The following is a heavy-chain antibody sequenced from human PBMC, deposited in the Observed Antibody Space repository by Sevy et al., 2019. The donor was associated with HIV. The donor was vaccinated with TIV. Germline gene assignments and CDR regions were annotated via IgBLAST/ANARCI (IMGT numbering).Heavy chain of an antibody. V-gene: IGHV3-23*01. J-gene: IGHJ4*02. CDR3: AREGCTRPHDY. Sequence: GGSLRLSCAASGFAFYDYSMSWIRQAPGKGLEWVATLSFGCGKINYADSVKGRFTIDRDNSKNSFYLQMDNLRVEDTALYYCAREGCTRPHDYWGQGTRVTVSS. D-gene: IGHD2-8*01. CDR1: GFAFYDYS. CDR2: LSFGCGKI.